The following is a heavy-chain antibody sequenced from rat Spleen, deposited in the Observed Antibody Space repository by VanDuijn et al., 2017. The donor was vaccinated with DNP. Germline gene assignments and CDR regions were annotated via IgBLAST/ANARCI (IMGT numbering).Heavy chain of an antibody. D-gene: IGHD1-4*01. V-gene: IGHV5S10*01. CDR3: ATELPGYRGMDA. CDR2: ILYDGSKT. Sequence: EVQLVESGGGLVQPGRSLKLSCAASGFTFSDYYMAWVRQAPTKGLEWVATILYDGSKTYYRDSVKGRFTISRDNAKSTLYLQMDSLWSEDTATYYCATELPGYRGMDAWGQGTSVTVSS. J-gene: IGHJ4*01. CDR1: GFTFSDYY.